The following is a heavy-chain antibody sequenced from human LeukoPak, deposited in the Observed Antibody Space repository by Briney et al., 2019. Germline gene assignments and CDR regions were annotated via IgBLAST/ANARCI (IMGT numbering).Heavy chain of an antibody. V-gene: IGHV3-23*01. CDR3: AKSLHSYCGGDCFDDFDY. J-gene: IGHJ4*02. Sequence: PGGSLRLSCEASGFTFSSYWMSWVRQAPGKGLEWVSAISGSGGSTYYADSVKGRFTISRDNSKNTLYLQMNSLRAEDTAVYYCAKSLHSYCGGDCFDDFDYWGQGTLVTVSS. D-gene: IGHD2-21*02. CDR2: ISGSGGST. CDR1: GFTFSSYW.